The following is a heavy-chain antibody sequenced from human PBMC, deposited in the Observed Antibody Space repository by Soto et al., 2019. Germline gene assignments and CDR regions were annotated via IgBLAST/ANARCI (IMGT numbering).Heavy chain of an antibody. CDR2: IIPIFGTA. J-gene: IGHJ6*02. CDR1: GGTFSSYA. V-gene: IGHV1-69*01. CDR3: ARGYIYSSSWPDYYYGMDV. D-gene: IGHD6-13*01. Sequence: QVQLVQSGAEVKKPGSSVKVSCKASGGTFSSYAISWVRQAPGQGLEWMGGIIPIFGTANYAQKFQGRVTIPADQSTSTAYMELSSLRSEDTAVYYCARGYIYSSSWPDYYYGMDVWGQGTTVTVSS.